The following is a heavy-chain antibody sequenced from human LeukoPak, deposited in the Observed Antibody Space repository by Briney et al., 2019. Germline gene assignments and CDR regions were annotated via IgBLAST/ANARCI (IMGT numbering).Heavy chain of an antibody. V-gene: IGHV3-30*18. CDR3: AKDGSRGYCSGGSCYSDAFDI. D-gene: IGHD2-15*01. J-gene: IGHJ3*02. CDR2: ISYDGSNK. Sequence: PGGSLRLSCAASGFTFSSYGMHWVRQAPGKGLEWVAVISYDGSNKYYADSVKGRFTISRDNSKYTLYLQMNSLRAEDTAVYYCAKDGSRGYCSGGSCYSDAFDIWGQGTMVTVSS. CDR1: GFTFSSYG.